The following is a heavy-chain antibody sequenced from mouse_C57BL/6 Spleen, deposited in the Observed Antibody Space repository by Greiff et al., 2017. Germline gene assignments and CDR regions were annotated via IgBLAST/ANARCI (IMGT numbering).Heavy chain of an antibody. V-gene: IGHV1-39*01. CDR1: GYSFTDYN. Sequence: VQLKQSGPELVKPGASVKISCKASGYSFTDYNMNWVKQSNGKSLEWIGVINPNYGTTSYNQKFKGKATLTVDKSSSTAYMQINSLTSEDSAVYYCERPVDYYGSGPFAYWGQGTLVTVSA. CDR3: ERPVDYYGSGPFAY. CDR2: INPNYGTT. D-gene: IGHD1-1*01. J-gene: IGHJ3*01.